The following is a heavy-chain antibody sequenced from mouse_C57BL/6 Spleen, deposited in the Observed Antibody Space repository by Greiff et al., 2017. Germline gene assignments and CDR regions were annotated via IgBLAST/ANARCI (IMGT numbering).Heavy chain of an antibody. Sequence: QVQLQQPGAELVRPGSSVKLSCKASGYTFTSYWMDWVKQRPGQGLEWIGNIYPSDSETHYNQKFKDKATLTVDKSSSTAYTQLSSLTSEDSAVYYCARGDYGSSYWYFDVWGTGTTVTVSS. D-gene: IGHD1-1*01. V-gene: IGHV1-61*01. J-gene: IGHJ1*03. CDR2: IYPSDSET. CDR3: ARGDYGSSYWYFDV. CDR1: GYTFTSYW.